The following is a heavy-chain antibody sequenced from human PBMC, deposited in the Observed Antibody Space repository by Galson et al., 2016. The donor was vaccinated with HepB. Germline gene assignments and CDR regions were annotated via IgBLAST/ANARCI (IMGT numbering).Heavy chain of an antibody. CDR3: VRGVFYS. CDR1: GFDFSSYG. Sequence: SLRLSCEASGFDFSSYGMNWVRQAPGKGLEWVSSLSGTTNYVFYADSVKGRFTISRDNAKNSVYLQMNSLTAEDTAFYYCVRGVFYSWGQGTLVTVSS. J-gene: IGHJ4*02. CDR2: LSGTTNYV. V-gene: IGHV3-21*01.